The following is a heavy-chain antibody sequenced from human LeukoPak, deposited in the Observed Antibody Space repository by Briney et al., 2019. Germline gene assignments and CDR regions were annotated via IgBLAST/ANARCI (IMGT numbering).Heavy chain of an antibody. CDR1: GGTLSSYA. Sequence: SVKVSCKASGGTLSSYAFSWVLQAPGQGLEWMGRIIPIFGTANYAQKFQGRVTITTDESTSTAYMELSSLRSEDTAVYYCARDRGNYYDSSGYYYFDYWGQGTLVTVPS. D-gene: IGHD3-22*01. CDR2: IIPIFGTA. CDR3: ARDRGNYYDSSGYYYFDY. J-gene: IGHJ4*02. V-gene: IGHV1-69*05.